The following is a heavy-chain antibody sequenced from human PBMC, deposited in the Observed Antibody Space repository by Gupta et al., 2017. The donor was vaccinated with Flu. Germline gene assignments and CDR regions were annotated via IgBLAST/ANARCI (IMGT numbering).Heavy chain of an antibody. D-gene: IGHD6-19*01. CDR3: SRESEEQWLKRCSDY. CDR2: IKGDGSEK. Sequence: EVQLVESGGGLVQPGGSLRLSCAASGFTFSSYWMSWVRQAPGKGLEWVANIKGDGSEKYDVDSVKGRFIISRDNAKNSLYLQMSSLRAEDTAVYYCSRESEEQWLKRCSDYWGQGVLVTVSS. J-gene: IGHJ4*02. V-gene: IGHV3-7*01. CDR1: GFTFSSYW.